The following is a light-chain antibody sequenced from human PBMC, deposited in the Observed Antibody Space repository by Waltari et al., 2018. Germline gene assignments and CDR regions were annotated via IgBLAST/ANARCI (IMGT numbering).Light chain of an antibody. J-gene: IGLJ2*01. V-gene: IGLV3-19*01. CDR3: NSRDSSGNHLV. CDR1: SLRSVA. Sequence: SSELTQDPAVSVALGQTVRITCQGDSLRSVAANWYQQKPGQAPVLVIYAQPNRPSGIPDRISGSASGNTASLTISGAQAEDEADYHCNSRDSSGNHLVFGGGTKLTVL. CDR2: AQP.